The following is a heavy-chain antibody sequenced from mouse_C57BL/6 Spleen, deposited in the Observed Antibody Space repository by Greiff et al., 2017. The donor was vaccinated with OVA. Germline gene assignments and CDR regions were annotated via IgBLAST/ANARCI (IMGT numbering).Heavy chain of an antibody. CDR3: TTYGFAY. CDR1: GYTFTNYE. D-gene: IGHD1-1*01. V-gene: IGHV1-15*01. J-gene: IGHJ3*01. CDR2: IDPETGGT. Sequence: QVQLQQSGAELVRPGASVTLSCKASGYTFTNYEMHWVKQTPVHGLEWIGAIDPETGGTAYNQKFKGKAILTADKSSSTAYMELRSLTSEDSAVYYCTTYGFAYWGQGTLVTVSA.